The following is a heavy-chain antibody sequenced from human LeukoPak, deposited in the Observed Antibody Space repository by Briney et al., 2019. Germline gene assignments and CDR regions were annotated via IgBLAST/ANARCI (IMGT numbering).Heavy chain of an antibody. Sequence: PSETLSLTCTVSGGSISSSSYYWGWIRQPPGKGLEWIGSIYYSGSTYYNPSLKSRVTISVDTSKNQFSPKLSSVTAADTAVYYCARRVGATRSPNFDYWGQGTLVTVSS. CDR3: ARRVGATRSPNFDY. CDR2: IYYSGST. J-gene: IGHJ4*02. D-gene: IGHD1-26*01. CDR1: GGSISSSSYY. V-gene: IGHV4-39*01.